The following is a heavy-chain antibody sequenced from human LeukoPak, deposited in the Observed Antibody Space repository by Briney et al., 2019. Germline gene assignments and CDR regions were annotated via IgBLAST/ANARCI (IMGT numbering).Heavy chain of an antibody. CDR3: AKDHQSSSLPSDY. Sequence: GGSLRLSCAASGFTFSSYGMHWVRQAPGKGLEWVAFIRYDGSNKYYADSVKGRFTISRGNSKNTLYLQMNSLRAEDTAVYYCAKDHQSSSLPSDYWGQGTLVTVSS. V-gene: IGHV3-30*02. J-gene: IGHJ4*02. CDR2: IRYDGSNK. CDR1: GFTFSSYG. D-gene: IGHD6-13*01.